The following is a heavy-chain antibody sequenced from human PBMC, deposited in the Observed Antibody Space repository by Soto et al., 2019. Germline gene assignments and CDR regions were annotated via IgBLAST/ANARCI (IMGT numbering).Heavy chain of an antibody. V-gene: IGHV4-31*03. Sequence: SETLSLTCTVSGGSISSGGYYWSWIRQHPGKGLEWIGYIYYSGSTYYNPSLKSRVTISVDTSKNQFSLKLSSVTAADTAVYYCARGVTIFGVAHMRGDWFDPWGQGTMVTVYS. CDR1: GGSISSGGYY. CDR3: ARGVTIFGVAHMRGDWFDP. D-gene: IGHD3-3*01. CDR2: IYYSGST. J-gene: IGHJ5*02.